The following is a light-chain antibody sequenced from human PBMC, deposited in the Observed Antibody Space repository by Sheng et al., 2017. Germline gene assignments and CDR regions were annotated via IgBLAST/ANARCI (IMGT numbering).Light chain of an antibody. Sequence: QSALTQPASVSGSPGQSLTISCIGSSSDVAIYNLVSWYQLHPGKAPKLIIYEDNKRPSGVSDRFSGSKAGNTASLTISGLQTEDEAEYFCCSYAGSHLLYVFGTGTEVTVL. V-gene: IGLV2-23*01. J-gene: IGLJ1*01. CDR2: EDN. CDR3: CSYAGSHLLYV. CDR1: SSDVAIYNL.